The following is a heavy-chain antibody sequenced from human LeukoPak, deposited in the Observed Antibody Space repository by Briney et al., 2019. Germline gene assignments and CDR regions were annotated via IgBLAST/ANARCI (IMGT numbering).Heavy chain of an antibody. CDR2: IKNDGSST. Sequence: GGSLRLSCTASGFNFGGYWMHWVRQAPGKGLVWVSRIKNDGSSTMYADSVKGRFTISRDNARNTLYLQMNSLRAEDTAVYYCARDLSGQQLVLDAFDIWGQGTMVTVSS. CDR1: GFNFGGYW. D-gene: IGHD6-13*01. V-gene: IGHV3-74*03. CDR3: ARDLSGQQLVLDAFDI. J-gene: IGHJ3*02.